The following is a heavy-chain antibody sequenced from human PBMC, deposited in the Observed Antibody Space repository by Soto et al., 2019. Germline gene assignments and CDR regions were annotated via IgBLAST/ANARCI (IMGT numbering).Heavy chain of an antibody. Sequence: EVQLVQSGAEVKKPGESLRISCKGSGYSFTSYWISWVRQMPGKGLEWMGRIDPSDSYTNYSPSFQGHVTISADKSISTAYLQWSSLKASDTAMYYCARHDSGPLSSGYYYWFDPWGQGTLVTVSS. CDR2: IDPSDSYT. CDR3: ARHDSGPLSSGYYYWFDP. CDR1: GYSFTSYW. D-gene: IGHD3-22*01. J-gene: IGHJ5*02. V-gene: IGHV5-10-1*03.